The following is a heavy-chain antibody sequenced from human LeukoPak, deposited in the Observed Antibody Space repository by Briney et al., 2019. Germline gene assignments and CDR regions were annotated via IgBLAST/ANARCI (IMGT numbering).Heavy chain of an antibody. CDR1: GGSINSGGYY. J-gene: IGHJ4*02. D-gene: IGHD3-10*01. V-gene: IGHV4-31*03. CDR3: ARSITMVRGFDY. CDR2: IYYSGST. Sequence: SQTLSLTCTVSGGSINSGGYYWNWIRQHPGKGLEWIGSIYYSGSTYYNPSLKSRLTISVDTSKNHFSLKLSSVTAGDTAIYYCARSITMVRGFDYWGQGTLVTVSS.